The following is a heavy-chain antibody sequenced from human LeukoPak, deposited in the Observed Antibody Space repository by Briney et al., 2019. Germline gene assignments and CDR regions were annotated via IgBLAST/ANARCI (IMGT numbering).Heavy chain of an antibody. V-gene: IGHV3-7*01. CDR1: GFTFSSYE. CDR3: AREDHWDYDY. CDR2: IQQDGSET. Sequence: GGSLRLSCAASGFTFSSYEMNWVRQAPGKGLEWVANIQQDGSETYYVDSVKGRFTISRDNSKNSLYLQMNSLRAEDTGVYYCAREDHWDYDYWGQGTLVTVSS. J-gene: IGHJ4*02. D-gene: IGHD3-16*01.